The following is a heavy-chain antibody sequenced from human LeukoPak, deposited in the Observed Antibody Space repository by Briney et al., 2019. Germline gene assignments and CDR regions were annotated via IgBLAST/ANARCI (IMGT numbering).Heavy chain of an antibody. CDR1: GGSISSRY. D-gene: IGHD1-26*01. V-gene: IGHV4-59*11. Sequence: SETLSLTCTVSGGSISSRYWTWLRQSPGKGLEWIGYIYYSGSTNYNPSLKSRVTISVDTSENQFSLKLSSVPAADTAVYYCARGGSYVDYWGQGTLVTVSS. CDR3: ARGGSYVDY. J-gene: IGHJ4*02. CDR2: IYYSGST.